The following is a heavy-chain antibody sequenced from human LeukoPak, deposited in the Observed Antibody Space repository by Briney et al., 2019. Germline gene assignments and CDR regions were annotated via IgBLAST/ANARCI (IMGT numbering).Heavy chain of an antibody. Sequence: GGSLRLSCAASGFTFSSYSMNWVRQAPGKGLEWVSSISSSSYIYYADSVKGRFTISRDNSKNTLYLQMNSLRAEDTAVYYCAKTDDILTGYYRAEYFQHWGQGTLVTVSS. CDR1: GFTFSSYS. D-gene: IGHD3-9*01. CDR2: ISSSSYI. CDR3: AKTDDILTGYYRAEYFQH. V-gene: IGHV3-21*04. J-gene: IGHJ1*01.